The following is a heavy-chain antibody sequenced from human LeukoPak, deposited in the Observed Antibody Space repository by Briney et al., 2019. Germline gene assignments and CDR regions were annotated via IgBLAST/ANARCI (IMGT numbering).Heavy chain of an antibody. V-gene: IGHV4-34*01. Sequence: SETLSLTCAVYGGSFSGYYWSWICQPPGKGLEWIGEINHSGSTNYNPSLKSRVTISVDTSKNQFSLKLSSVTAADTAVYYCARSLGELSFPHFDYWGQGTLVTVSS. CDR3: ARSLGELSFPHFDY. CDR2: INHSGST. CDR1: GGSFSGYY. D-gene: IGHD3-16*02. J-gene: IGHJ4*02.